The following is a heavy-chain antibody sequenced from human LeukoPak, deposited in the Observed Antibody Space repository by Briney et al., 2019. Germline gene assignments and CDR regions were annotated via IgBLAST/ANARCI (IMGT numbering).Heavy chain of an antibody. J-gene: IGHJ4*02. CDR3: AKGLAGSSKTGIDY. CDR2: ISSSSYI. CDR1: GFTFSSYS. Sequence: GGSLRLSCAASGFTFSSYSMNWVRQAPGKGLEWVSSISSSSYIYYADSVKGRFTISRDNSKNTLYLQMNSLRAEDTAVYYCAKGLAGSSKTGIDYWGQGTLVTVSS. V-gene: IGHV3-21*01. D-gene: IGHD6-6*01.